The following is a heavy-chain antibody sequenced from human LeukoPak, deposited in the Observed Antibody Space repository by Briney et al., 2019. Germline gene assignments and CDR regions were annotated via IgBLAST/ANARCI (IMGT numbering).Heavy chain of an antibody. CDR3: ARGIGEYSSGPY. V-gene: IGHV4-34*01. CDR1: GGSFSGYY. CDR2: INHSGST. J-gene: IGHJ4*02. D-gene: IGHD6-19*01. Sequence: PSETLSLTCAVYGGSFSGYYWSWIRQPPGKGLEWIGEINHSGSTNYNPSLKSRVTISVDTSKNQFSLKLSSVTAADTAVYYCARGIGEYSSGPYWGQGTLVTVSS.